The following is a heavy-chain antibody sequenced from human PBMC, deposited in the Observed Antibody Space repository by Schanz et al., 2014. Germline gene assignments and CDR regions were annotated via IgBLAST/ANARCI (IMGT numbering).Heavy chain of an antibody. CDR3: ARENLNWEAFDI. J-gene: IGHJ3*02. Sequence: VQLVESGGGLIKPGGSLRLSCAASGFTVSSNYMSWVRQAPGKGLEWLSYISRDGTTSYYADSVKGRFTISRDNAKNSLYLEMTSLRGEDTAVYYCARENLNWEAFDIWGQGTVVTVSS. CDR2: ISRDGTTS. CDR1: GFTVSSNY. D-gene: IGHD7-27*01. V-gene: IGHV3-11*01.